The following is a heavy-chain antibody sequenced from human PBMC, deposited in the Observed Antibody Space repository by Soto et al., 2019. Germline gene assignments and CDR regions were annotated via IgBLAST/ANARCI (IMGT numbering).Heavy chain of an antibody. D-gene: IGHD2-15*01. CDR2: ISAGGDGA. CDR3: ARDLWWYLH. Sequence: EVQLLESGGGLVQPGGALRLSCAASGFTFSSHAMSWVRQAPGKGLEWVSSISAGGDGAYYADSVKGRFTISRANSNKPLYLQMNSLRTEDTAVYYCARDLWWYLHWGQGTLVTVSS. J-gene: IGHJ4*02. CDR1: GFTFSSHA. V-gene: IGHV3-23*01.